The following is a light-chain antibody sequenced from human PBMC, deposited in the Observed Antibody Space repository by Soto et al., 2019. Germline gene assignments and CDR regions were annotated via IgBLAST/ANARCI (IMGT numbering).Light chain of an antibody. V-gene: IGKV1-39*01. Sequence: DIQMTQSPSSLSASVGDRVTITCRASQNISTFLNWYQQEPGKAPKLLIYAASSLQGGVPSRFSGSGSGTDFTPTITSLQPEDFASYYCQQSYSTWCTFGQGTKLEIK. J-gene: IGKJ2*02. CDR1: QNISTF. CDR2: AAS. CDR3: QQSYSTWCT.